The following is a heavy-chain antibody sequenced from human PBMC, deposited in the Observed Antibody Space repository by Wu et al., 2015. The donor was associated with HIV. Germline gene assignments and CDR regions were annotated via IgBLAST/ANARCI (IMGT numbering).Heavy chain of an antibody. V-gene: IGHV1-69*15. J-gene: IGHJ4*02. D-gene: IGHD6-19*01. Sequence: QGQLVQFGAEVKKPGSSVKVTCKASGDGFTSYAVSWVRQAPGQGLEWMGRIIPIFGTANYAQKLQGRVAITADESTSTAYVELSSLRSEDTAVYYCARDKTSGIAVAGTLFDYWGQGTLVTVSS. CDR2: IIPIFGTA. CDR3: ARDKTSGIAVAGTLFDY. CDR1: GDGFTSYA.